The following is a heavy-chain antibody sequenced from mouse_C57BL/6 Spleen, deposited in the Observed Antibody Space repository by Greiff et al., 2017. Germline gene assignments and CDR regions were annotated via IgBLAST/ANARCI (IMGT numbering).Heavy chain of an antibody. CDR2: ISYDGSN. CDR1: GYSITSGYY. CDR3: AREGDYDGDWFAY. Sequence: EVQLQQSGPGLVKPSQSLSLTCSVTGYSITSGYYWNWIRQFPGNKLEWMGYISYDGSNNYNPSLKNRISITRNTSKNQFILKLNSVTTEDTATYYCAREGDYDGDWFAYWGQGTLVTVSA. D-gene: IGHD2-4*01. J-gene: IGHJ3*01. V-gene: IGHV3-6*01.